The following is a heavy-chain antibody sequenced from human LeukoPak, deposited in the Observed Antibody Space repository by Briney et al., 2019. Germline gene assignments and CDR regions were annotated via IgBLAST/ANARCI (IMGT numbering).Heavy chain of an antibody. J-gene: IGHJ6*04. CDR3: ATGGIMITFGGSYYGMDV. V-gene: IGHV1-24*01. CDR1: GYTLTELS. CDR2: FDPEDGET. D-gene: IGHD3-16*01. Sequence: ASVNVSCKVSGYTLTELSMHWVRQAPGKGLEWMGGFDPEDGETIYAQKFQGRVTMTEDTSTDTAYMELSSLRSEDTAVYYCATGGIMITFGGSYYGMDVWGKGTTVTVSS.